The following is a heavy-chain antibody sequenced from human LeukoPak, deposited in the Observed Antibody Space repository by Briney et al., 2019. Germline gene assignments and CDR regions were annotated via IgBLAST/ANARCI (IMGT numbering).Heavy chain of an antibody. J-gene: IGHJ4*02. Sequence: GGSLRLSCSASGFTFSSYEMNWVRQAPGKGLEWISYITGSGDTIYYADSVKGRFTISRDNAENSLSLQMNSLTADDTAVYYCARERTTIVSGTTIGAYWGQGTLVTVSS. CDR3: ARERTTIVSGTTIGAY. CDR2: ITGSGDTI. V-gene: IGHV3-48*03. CDR1: GFTFSSYE. D-gene: IGHD2/OR15-2a*01.